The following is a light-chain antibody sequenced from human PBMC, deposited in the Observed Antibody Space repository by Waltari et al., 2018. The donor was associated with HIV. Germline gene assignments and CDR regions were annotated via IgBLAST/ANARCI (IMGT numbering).Light chain of an antibody. Sequence: QSALTQPASVSGSPGQSITISCTGTSTDIGGFYYVSWYQQHPGKAPKLIISAFNARPPGISDRFSGSKSGNTASLTISGLQPEDEAYYHCSSYASSSALLFGGGTKLTVV. CDR3: SSYASSSALL. CDR1: STDIGGFYY. CDR2: AFN. V-gene: IGLV2-14*03. J-gene: IGLJ3*02.